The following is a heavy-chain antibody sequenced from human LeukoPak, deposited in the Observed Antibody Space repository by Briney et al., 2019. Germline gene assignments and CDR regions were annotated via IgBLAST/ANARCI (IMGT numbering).Heavy chain of an antibody. J-gene: IGHJ4*01. Sequence: RGGSLRLSCAGSGFTFSDARMGWVRPTPGKGLEWVGHIKSNTNGGTTDYAAAVKGRFTISRDDSRKTLYLQMNSLKTEDTAVYFCATEVFGDVYNFWGYGTLVTVSS. V-gene: IGHV3-15*01. CDR1: GFTFSDAR. CDR2: IKSNTNGGTT. CDR3: ATEVFGDVYNF. D-gene: IGHD2-21*01.